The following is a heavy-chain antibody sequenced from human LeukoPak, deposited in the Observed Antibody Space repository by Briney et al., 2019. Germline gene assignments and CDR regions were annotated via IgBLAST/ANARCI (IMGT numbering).Heavy chain of an antibody. CDR3: ARDRWFGELPDNFGY. V-gene: IGHV3-30-3*01. CDR2: ISYDGSNK. D-gene: IGHD3-10*01. J-gene: IGHJ4*02. CDR1: GFTFSRYA. Sequence: PGRSLRLSCAASGFTFSRYAMHWVRQAPGRGLEWVAIISYDGSNKFYADSVKGRFTISRDNSENALYLQMNSLRAEDTAVYYCARDRWFGELPDNFGYWGQGTLVTVSS.